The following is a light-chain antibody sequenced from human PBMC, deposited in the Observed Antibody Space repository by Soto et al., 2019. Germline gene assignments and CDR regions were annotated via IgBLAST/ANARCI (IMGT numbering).Light chain of an antibody. Sequence: EIVLTQSPGTLSLAPGERATLSCRASQSVSSNHLAWYQQKPGQSPRLLIYGASNRATGIPDRFSGSGSGTDFTLTISRLEPEDFAVYYCQQYGRTGTFGQGTKLDIK. CDR1: QSVSSNH. J-gene: IGKJ1*01. CDR3: QQYGRTGT. V-gene: IGKV3-20*01. CDR2: GAS.